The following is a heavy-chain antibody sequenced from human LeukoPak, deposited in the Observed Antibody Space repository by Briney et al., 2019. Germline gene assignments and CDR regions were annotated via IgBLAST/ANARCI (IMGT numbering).Heavy chain of an antibody. CDR2: IYHSGST. CDR1: GYSISSGYY. V-gene: IGHV4-38-2*02. J-gene: IGHJ4*02. CDR3: ARERGFATVI. D-gene: IGHD2-21*01. Sequence: SETLSLTCTVSGYSISSGYYWGWIRQPPGKGLEWIGSIYHSGSTYYNPSLKSRVTISVDTSENQFSLKLSSVTAADTAVYYCARERGFATVIGGQGTLVTVSS.